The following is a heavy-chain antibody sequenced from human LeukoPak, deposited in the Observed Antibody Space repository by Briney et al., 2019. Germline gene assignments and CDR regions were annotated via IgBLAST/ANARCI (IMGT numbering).Heavy chain of an antibody. Sequence: GGSLRLSCAASGFTLSSYEMNWVRQAPGKGLERVSYISRSGSAMYYADSVKGRFTISRDNAKNSLYLQMNSLRAEDTAVYYCAREVSALGNYFDSWGQGTLVTVSS. CDR1: GFTLSSYE. CDR2: ISRSGSAM. CDR3: AREVSALGNYFDS. J-gene: IGHJ4*02. D-gene: IGHD7-27*01. V-gene: IGHV3-48*03.